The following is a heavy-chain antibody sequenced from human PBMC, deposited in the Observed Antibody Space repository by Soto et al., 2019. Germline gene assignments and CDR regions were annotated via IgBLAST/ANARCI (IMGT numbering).Heavy chain of an antibody. V-gene: IGHV4-59*08. J-gene: IGHJ5*02. CDR2: VFYSGDT. CDR1: GGSISSYY. Sequence: SETLSLTCTVSGGSISSYYWSWIRQPPGRGLEWIGYVFYSGDTNYNPSLKSRVTISVDTSMNHFSLKLTSVTAADTAVYYCARHFFGSPFDPWGPGILVTVSS. CDR3: ARHFFGSPFDP. D-gene: IGHD3-10*01.